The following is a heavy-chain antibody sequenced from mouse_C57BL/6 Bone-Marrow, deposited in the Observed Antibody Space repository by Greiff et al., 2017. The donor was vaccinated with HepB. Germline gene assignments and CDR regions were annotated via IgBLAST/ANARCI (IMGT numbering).Heavy chain of an antibody. V-gene: IGHV1-26*01. CDR2: INPNNGGT. CDR3: ARDCYSNYVDWFAY. D-gene: IGHD2-5*01. J-gene: IGHJ3*01. CDR1: GYTFTDYY. Sequence: VQLQQSGPELVKPGASVKISCKASGYTFTDYYMNWVKQSHGKSLEWIGDINPNNGGTSYNQTFKGKATLTVDKSSSTAYMELSSLTSEDSAVYYCARDCYSNYVDWFAYWGQGTLVTVSA.